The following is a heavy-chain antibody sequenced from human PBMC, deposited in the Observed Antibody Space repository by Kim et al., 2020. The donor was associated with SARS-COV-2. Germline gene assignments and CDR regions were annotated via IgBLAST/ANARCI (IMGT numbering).Heavy chain of an antibody. D-gene: IGHD1-7*01. Sequence: SVKVSCKASGGTFSSYAISWVRQAPGQGLEWMGGIIPIFGTANYAQKFQGRVTITADESTSTAYMELSSLRSEDTAVYYCARGGRGPKLYYYYGMDVWGQGTTVTVSS. CDR1: GGTFSSYA. CDR3: ARGGRGPKLYYYYGMDV. CDR2: IIPIFGTA. J-gene: IGHJ6*02. V-gene: IGHV1-69*13.